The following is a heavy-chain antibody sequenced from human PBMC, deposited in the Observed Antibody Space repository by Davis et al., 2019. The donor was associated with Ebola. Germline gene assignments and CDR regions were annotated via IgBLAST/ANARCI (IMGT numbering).Heavy chain of an antibody. Sequence: SETLSLTCTVSGGSISSYYWSWIRQPPGKGLEWIGYIYYSGSTNYNPSLKSRVTISVDTSKNQFSLKLSSVTAADTAVYYCARAWTIFGVASNWFDSWGQGTLVTVSS. CDR2: IYYSGST. V-gene: IGHV4-59*01. CDR1: GGSISSYY. D-gene: IGHD3-3*01. J-gene: IGHJ5*01. CDR3: ARAWTIFGVASNWFDS.